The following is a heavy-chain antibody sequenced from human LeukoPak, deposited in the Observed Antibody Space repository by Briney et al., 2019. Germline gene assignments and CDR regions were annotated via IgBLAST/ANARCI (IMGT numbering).Heavy chain of an antibody. J-gene: IGHJ6*03. Sequence: HGESLKISCKGSGYSFSNYWIAWVRQMPGTGLEWMGIIYPGDSDARYSPSFQGQVTISADKSISTAYLQWRRLKASDTAIYFCAGQAVVASSLYYYFLDVWGTGTTVTVSS. D-gene: IGHD2-15*01. CDR2: IYPGDSDA. CDR1: GYSFSNYW. V-gene: IGHV5-51*01. CDR3: AGQAVVASSLYYYFLDV.